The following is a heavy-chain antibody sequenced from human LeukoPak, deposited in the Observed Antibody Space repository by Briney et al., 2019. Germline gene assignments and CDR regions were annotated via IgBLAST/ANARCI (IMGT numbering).Heavy chain of an antibody. J-gene: IGHJ4*02. D-gene: IGHD3-10*01. V-gene: IGHV1-69*13. Sequence: GASMKVSCKASGGTFSSYAISWVRQAPGQGLEWMGGIIPIFGTANYAQKFQGRVTITADESTSTAYMELSSLRSEDTAVYYCASLLWFGELLPRPDYWGQGTLVTVSS. CDR1: GGTFSSYA. CDR3: ASLLWFGELLPRPDY. CDR2: IIPIFGTA.